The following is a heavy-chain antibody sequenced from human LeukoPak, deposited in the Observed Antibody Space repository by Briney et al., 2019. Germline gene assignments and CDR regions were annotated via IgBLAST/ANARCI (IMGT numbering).Heavy chain of an antibody. D-gene: IGHD2-15*01. Sequence: SETLSLTCTVSGYSISSGYYWGWIRQPPGKGLEWIGNIYHSGSTYYNPSLKSRVTVSVDTSKNQFSLKLSSVTAADTAVYYCARGPYCSGGSCYSYYYMDVWAKGPRSPSP. CDR1: GYSISSGYY. V-gene: IGHV4-38-2*02. CDR2: IYHSGST. CDR3: ARGPYCSGGSCYSYYYMDV. J-gene: IGHJ6*03.